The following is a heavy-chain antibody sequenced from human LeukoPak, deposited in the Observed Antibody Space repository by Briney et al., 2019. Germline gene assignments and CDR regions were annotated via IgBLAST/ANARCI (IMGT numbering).Heavy chain of an antibody. CDR3: ARDAVPYCSSTSCYRMDV. D-gene: IGHD2-2*01. CDR1: GCTFISYA. Sequence: ASVKVSCKASGCTFISYAMHWVRQAPGQRLEWVGWINAGNGNTKYSQKFQGRVTITRDTSASTAYMELSSLRSEDTAVYYCARDAVPYCSSTSCYRMDVWGKGTTVTVSS. J-gene: IGHJ6*04. CDR2: INAGNGNT. V-gene: IGHV1-3*01.